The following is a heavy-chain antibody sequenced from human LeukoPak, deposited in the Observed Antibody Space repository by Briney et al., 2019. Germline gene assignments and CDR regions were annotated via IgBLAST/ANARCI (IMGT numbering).Heavy chain of an antibody. Sequence: GSLRLSCAASGFTFSSYGMHWVRQAPGKGLEWVAVIWYDGSNKYYADSVKGRFTISRDNSKNTLYLQMNSLRAEDTAVYYCAAPITGGGYFDRTPYYMDVWGKGTTVTVSS. D-gene: IGHD3-22*01. CDR3: AAPITGGGYFDRTPYYMDV. V-gene: IGHV3-33*01. CDR2: IWYDGSNK. CDR1: GFTFSSYG. J-gene: IGHJ6*03.